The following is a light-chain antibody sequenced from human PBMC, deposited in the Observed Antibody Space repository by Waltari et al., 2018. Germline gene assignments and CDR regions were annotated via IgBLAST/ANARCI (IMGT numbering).Light chain of an antibody. V-gene: IGLV2-14*03. CDR3: SSYTSSSTSLYV. CDR2: DVT. Sequence: HQPGKAPRVKIFDVTKRPAGVSNRFSCSKSGNTASLTISGLQAEDEADYYCSSYTSSSTSLYVFVTGTKVTVL. J-gene: IGLJ1*01.